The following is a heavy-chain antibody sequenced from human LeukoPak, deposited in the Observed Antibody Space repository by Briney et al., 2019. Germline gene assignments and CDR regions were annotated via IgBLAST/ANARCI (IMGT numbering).Heavy chain of an antibody. V-gene: IGHV3-21*01. J-gene: IGHJ4*02. D-gene: IGHD1-26*01. CDR1: GFTFSSYS. CDR2: ISSSSSYI. CDR3: ARVRELGYFDY. Sequence: TGRSLRLSCAASGFTFSSYSMNWVRQAPGKGLEWVSSISSSSSYIYYADSVKGRFTISRDNAKNSLYLQMNSLRAEDTAVYYCARVRELGYFDYWGQGTLVTVSS.